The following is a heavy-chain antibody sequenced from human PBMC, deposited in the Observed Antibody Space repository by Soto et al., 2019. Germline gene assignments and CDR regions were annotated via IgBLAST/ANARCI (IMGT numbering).Heavy chain of an antibody. D-gene: IGHD6-19*01. CDR2: ISYDGSNK. CDR1: GFTFSSYG. J-gene: IGHJ4*02. CDR3: AKGLALSGWFDC. Sequence: QVQLVESGGGVVQPGRSLRLSCAASGFTFSSYGMHWVRQAPGKGLEWVAVISYDGSNKYYADSVKGRFTISRDNSKNTLYLQMNSLRAEDTAVYYCAKGLALSGWFDCWGQGTLVTVSS. V-gene: IGHV3-30*18.